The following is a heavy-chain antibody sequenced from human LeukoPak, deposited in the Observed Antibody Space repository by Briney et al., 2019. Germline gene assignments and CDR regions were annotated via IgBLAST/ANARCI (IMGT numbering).Heavy chain of an antibody. D-gene: IGHD1-26*01. Sequence: PSETLSLTCTVSGGSISSYYWSWIRQPPGKGLEWIGYIYYSGSTNYNSSLKSRVTISVDTSKNQFSLKLSSVTAADTAVYYCARDVGDGMDVRGKGTTVTVSS. V-gene: IGHV4-59*01. CDR1: GGSISSYY. CDR3: ARDVGDGMDV. CDR2: IYYSGST. J-gene: IGHJ6*04.